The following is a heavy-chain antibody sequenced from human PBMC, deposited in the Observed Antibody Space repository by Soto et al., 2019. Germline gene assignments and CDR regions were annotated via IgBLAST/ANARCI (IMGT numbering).Heavy chain of an antibody. Sequence: QVQLVQSGAEVKKPGSSVKISCLASRGTFNRYAINWVRQAPGHGLEWLGALVPQFGTPNYAQKFQERVTIVADESTNTTSRELRGLTSDDTAVYYCARQNRDTPMVPFDVWGQGTLVTVSS. J-gene: IGHJ4*02. CDR2: LVPQFGTP. D-gene: IGHD5-18*01. CDR1: RGTFNRYA. CDR3: ARQNRDTPMVPFDV. V-gene: IGHV1-69*01.